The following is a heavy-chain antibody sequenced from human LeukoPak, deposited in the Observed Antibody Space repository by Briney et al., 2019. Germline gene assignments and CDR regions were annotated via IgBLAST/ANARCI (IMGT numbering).Heavy chain of an antibody. J-gene: IGHJ6*03. CDR3: ARNPTTVTTWYYYMDV. CDR1: GGSINSYS. CDR2: IYYSGST. D-gene: IGHD4-17*01. Sequence: PSETLSLTCTVSGGSINSYSWSWIRQPPGKGLEWIGYIYYSGSTNYNPSLKSRVTISVDTSKNQFSLNLSSVTAADTAVYYCARNPTTVTTWYYYMDVWGKGTTVTVSS. V-gene: IGHV4-59*01.